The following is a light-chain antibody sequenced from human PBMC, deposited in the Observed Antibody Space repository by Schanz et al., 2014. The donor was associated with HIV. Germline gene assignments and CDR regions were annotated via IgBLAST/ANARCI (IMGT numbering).Light chain of an antibody. V-gene: IGKV1-5*03. J-gene: IGKJ1*01. CDR1: QSIGSW. Sequence: DIQMTQSPSTLSASVGDRVIISCRASQSIGSWLAWYQQKAGQAPKVLIYKASNLKSGVPSRFSGSGSGTEFTLTIGSLQPXXXXXYYCQQYDGYPGTFGQGTQVEVE. CDR2: KAS. CDR3: QQYDGYPGT.